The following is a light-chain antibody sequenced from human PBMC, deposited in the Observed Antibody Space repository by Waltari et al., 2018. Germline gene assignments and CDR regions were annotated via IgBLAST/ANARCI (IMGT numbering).Light chain of an antibody. Sequence: SVLPQPPSTSGPPGPRLTISCSGRSPNPGPSSVNWYHQLPGTAPKLLIYRNNQRPSGVPDRFSGSKSGTSASLAISGLRSEDEADYYCATWDDSLTAWVFGGGTKLTVL. CDR3: ATWDDSLTAWV. V-gene: IGLV1-47*01. J-gene: IGLJ3*02. CDR2: RNN. CDR1: SPNPGPSS.